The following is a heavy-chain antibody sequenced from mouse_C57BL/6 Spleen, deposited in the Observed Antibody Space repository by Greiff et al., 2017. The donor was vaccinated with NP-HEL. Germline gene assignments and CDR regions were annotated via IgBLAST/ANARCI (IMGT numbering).Heavy chain of an antibody. J-gene: IGHJ2*01. CDR3: ARGELGGYFDY. Sequence: VQLQQSGPELVKPGASVKISCKASGYAFSSSWMNWVKQRPGKGLEWIGRIYPGDGDTNYNGKFKGKATLTADKSSSTAYMQLSSLTSEDSAVYFCARGELGGYFDYWGQGTTLTVSS. CDR2: IYPGDGDT. CDR1: GYAFSSSW. D-gene: IGHD4-1*01. V-gene: IGHV1-82*01.